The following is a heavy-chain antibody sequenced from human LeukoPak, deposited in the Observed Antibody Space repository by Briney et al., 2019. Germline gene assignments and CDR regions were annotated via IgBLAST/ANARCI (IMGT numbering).Heavy chain of an antibody. CDR2: IYHSGST. Sequence: SETLSLTCAVSGGSISSGGYSWSWIRQPPGKGLEWIGYIYHSGSTYYNPSLKSRVTISVDRSKNQFSLKLSSVTAADTAVYYCARVVQDYFDYWGQGTLVTVSS. J-gene: IGHJ4*02. D-gene: IGHD6-6*01. V-gene: IGHV4-30-2*01. CDR1: GGSISSGGYS. CDR3: ARVVQDYFDY.